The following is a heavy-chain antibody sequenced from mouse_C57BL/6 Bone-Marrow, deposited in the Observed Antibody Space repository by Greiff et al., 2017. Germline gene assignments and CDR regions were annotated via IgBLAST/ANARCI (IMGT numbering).Heavy chain of an antibody. CDR3: AGSGYFDFDF. V-gene: IGHV1-54*01. CDR2: INPGSGGT. J-gene: IGHJ1*03. CDR1: GYAFTNYL. Sequence: VMLVESGAELVRPGTSVKVSCKASGYAFTNYLIEWVKQRPGQGLEWIGVINPGSGGTNYNEKFKGKATLTADKSSITAYMQLSSLTSEDSAVYVCAGSGYFDFDFWGTGTTVTVSS. D-gene: IGHD3-1*01.